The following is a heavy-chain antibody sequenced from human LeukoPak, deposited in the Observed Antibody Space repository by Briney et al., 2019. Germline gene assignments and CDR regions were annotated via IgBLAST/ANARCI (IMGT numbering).Heavy chain of an antibody. J-gene: IGHJ5*02. Sequence: ASVKVSCKASGYTFTSYYMHWVRQAPGQGLEWMGIINPSGGSTSYAQKFQGRVTMTRDTSTSTVYMGLSSLRSEDTAVYYCARSTYYYGSGSSNWFDPWGQGTLVTVSS. CDR2: INPSGGST. CDR3: ARSTYYYGSGSSNWFDP. D-gene: IGHD3-10*01. V-gene: IGHV1-46*01. CDR1: GYTFTSYY.